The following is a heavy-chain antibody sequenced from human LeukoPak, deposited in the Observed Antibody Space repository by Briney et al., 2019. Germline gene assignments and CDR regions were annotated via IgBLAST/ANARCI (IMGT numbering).Heavy chain of an antibody. D-gene: IGHD2-2*01. V-gene: IGHV3-7*01. CDR2: IRHDGREK. Sequence: GGSLRLSCAASGFIFSSYWMTWVRQAPGKAPEWVANIRHDGREKYYVGSVKGRFIISRDNAKSSLYLQMGSLRAEDTAVYYCARQCSITSCLWGQGTLVTVSS. J-gene: IGHJ4*02. CDR3: ARQCSITSCL. CDR1: GFIFSSYW.